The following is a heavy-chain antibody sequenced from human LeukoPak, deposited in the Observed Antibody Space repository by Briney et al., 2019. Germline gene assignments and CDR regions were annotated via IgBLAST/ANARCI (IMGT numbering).Heavy chain of an antibody. CDR1: GFTFGNAW. J-gene: IGHJ4*02. Sequence: GGSLRLSCAASGFTFGNAWMSWVRQAPGKGLEWVANIKQDGGEKYYVDSVKGRFTISRDNAKNSLCLQMNGLRAEDTAVYYCARDHIVGATNFDYWGQGTLVTVSS. CDR3: ARDHIVGATNFDY. CDR2: IKQDGGEK. D-gene: IGHD1-26*01. V-gene: IGHV3-7*04.